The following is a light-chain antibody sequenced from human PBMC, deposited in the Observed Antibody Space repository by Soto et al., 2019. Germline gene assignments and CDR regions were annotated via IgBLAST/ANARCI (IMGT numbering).Light chain of an antibody. J-gene: IGKJ1*01. CDR2: KAS. CDR3: QQYNSDSWT. V-gene: IGKV1-5*03. CDR1: ESISRC. Sequence: DIQMTQSPSTLSASVGDRVTITCRASESISRCLAWYQQKPGKAPQLLIYKASGLQSGVPSRFSGSGSGTEFTLTISSLQPDDFATYYCQQYNSDSWTFGQGTKVEIK.